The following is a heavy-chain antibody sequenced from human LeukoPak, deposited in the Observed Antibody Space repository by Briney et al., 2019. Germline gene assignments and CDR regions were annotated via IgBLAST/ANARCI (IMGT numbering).Heavy chain of an antibody. CDR2: ISSSGSTI. CDR3: AKDPSWTGYSSGWYDY. Sequence: PGGSLRLSCAASGFTFSDYYMSWIRQAPGKGLEWVSYISSSGSTIYYADSVKGRFTISRDNSKNTLYLQMNSLRAEDTAVYYCAKDPSWTGYSSGWYDYWGQGTLVTVSS. J-gene: IGHJ4*02. CDR1: GFTFSDYY. V-gene: IGHV3-11*01. D-gene: IGHD6-19*01.